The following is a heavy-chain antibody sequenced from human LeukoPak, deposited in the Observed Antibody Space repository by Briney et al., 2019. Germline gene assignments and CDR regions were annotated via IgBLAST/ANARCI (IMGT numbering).Heavy chain of an antibody. CDR3: TRLWGDCGGDCYSHDY. CDR1: GSTFSGSV. J-gene: IGHJ4*02. V-gene: IGHV3-73*01. Sequence: GGSLKLSCAASGSTFSGSVMHWVRQASGRGLEWVGRIRSNADSYATAYAASVKGRFTISRDDSKNTAYLQMNSLRTEDTAVYYCTRLWGDCGGDCYSHDYWGQGALVTVSS. D-gene: IGHD2-21*02. CDR2: IRSNADSYAT.